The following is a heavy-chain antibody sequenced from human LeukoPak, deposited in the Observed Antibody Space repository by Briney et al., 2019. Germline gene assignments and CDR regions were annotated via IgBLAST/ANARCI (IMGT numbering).Heavy chain of an antibody. CDR2: INHSGST. Sequence: SETLSLTCAVYGGSFSGYYWSWIRQPPGKGLEWIGEINHSGSTNYNPSLKSRVTISVDTSKNQFSLKLSSVTAADTAVYYCARLVGATTPLDIWGQGTMVTVSS. CDR1: GGSFSGYY. J-gene: IGHJ3*02. V-gene: IGHV4-34*01. CDR3: ARLVGATTPLDI. D-gene: IGHD1-26*01.